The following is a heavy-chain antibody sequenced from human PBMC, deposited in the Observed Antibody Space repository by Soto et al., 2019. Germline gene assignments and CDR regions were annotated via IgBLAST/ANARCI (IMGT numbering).Heavy chain of an antibody. V-gene: IGHV4-34*01. D-gene: IGHD2-2*01. J-gene: IGHJ6*02. Sequence: SETLSLTCAVYGGSFSGYYWSWIRQPPGKGLEWIGEINHSGSTNYNPSLKSRVTISVDTSKNQFSLKLSSVTAADTAVYYCASTPAAMWSYYYYGMDVWGQGTTVTVSS. CDR2: INHSGST. CDR1: GGSFSGYY. CDR3: ASTPAAMWSYYYYGMDV.